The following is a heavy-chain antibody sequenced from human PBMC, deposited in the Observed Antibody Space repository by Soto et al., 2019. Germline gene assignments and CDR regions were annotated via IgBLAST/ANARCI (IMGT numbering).Heavy chain of an antibody. CDR1: GFTFNIYA. D-gene: IGHD2-21*02. CDR2: ISFDGSKK. Sequence: GGSLRLSCTASGFTFNIYAMHWVRQSPGKGLEWVAVISFDGSKKYYGDSVKGRVTISRDNLKNTLYLQMNNLRAEDAALYFCAREHAYGYCCIHYGLDVWGHGPRV. V-gene: IGHV3-30*03. CDR3: AREHAYGYCCIHYGLDV. J-gene: IGHJ6*02.